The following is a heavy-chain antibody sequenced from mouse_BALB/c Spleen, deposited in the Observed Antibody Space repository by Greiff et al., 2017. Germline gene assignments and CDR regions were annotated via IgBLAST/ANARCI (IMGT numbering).Heavy chain of an antibody. CDR2: ISYDGSN. CDR3: ASPITTVVAGGNYYAMDY. CDR1: GYSITSGYY. Sequence: EVQLQQSGPGLVKPSQSLSLTCSVTGYSITSGYYWNWIRQFPGNKLEWMGYISYDGSNNYNPSLKNRISITRDTSKNQFFLKLNSVTTEDTATYYCASPITTVVAGGNYYAMDYWGQGTSVTVSS. V-gene: IGHV3-6*02. J-gene: IGHJ4*01. D-gene: IGHD1-1*01.